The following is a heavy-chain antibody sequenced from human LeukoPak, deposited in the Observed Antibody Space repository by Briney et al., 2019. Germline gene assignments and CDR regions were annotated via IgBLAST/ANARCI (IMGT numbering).Heavy chain of an antibody. V-gene: IGHV5-51*01. CDR3: VRLEEDSSGYYLYYFDY. CDR1: GYIFTTYW. D-gene: IGHD3-22*01. J-gene: IGHJ4*02. Sequence: GESLKISCKVSGYIFTTYWIGWVRQMPGKGLEWMGIIYPTDSETKYSPSFQGQVTISADKPASTAYLQWRSLKASDTAMYYCVRLEEDSSGYYLYYFDYWGQGTLVTVPS. CDR2: IYPTDSET.